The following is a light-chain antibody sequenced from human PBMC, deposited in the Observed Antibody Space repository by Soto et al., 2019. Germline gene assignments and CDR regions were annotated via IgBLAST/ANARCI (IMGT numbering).Light chain of an antibody. Sequence: DIQMTQSPSSVSASVGDRVTITCRASQGISSWLAWYQQKPGKAPFLLISDASNLERGVPSRFSGSGSGTEFSLTISSMQPDDFATYYCLQHNSYPRTFGQGTKVDIK. J-gene: IGKJ1*01. CDR3: LQHNSYPRT. CDR2: DAS. V-gene: IGKV1-12*01. CDR1: QGISSW.